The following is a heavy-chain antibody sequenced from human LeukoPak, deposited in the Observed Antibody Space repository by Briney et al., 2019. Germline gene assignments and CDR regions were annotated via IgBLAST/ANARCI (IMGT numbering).Heavy chain of an antibody. V-gene: IGHV4-59*01. CDR3: ATGRGYYYYMDV. CDR2: MHYSGST. D-gene: IGHD3-10*01. Sequence: SETLSLTCTVSGGSISSYYWSWIRQPPGKGLEWIGYMHYSGSTNYNPSLKSRVTISVDTSKNQFSLKLSSVTAADTAVYYCATGRGYYYYMDVWGKGTTVTVSS. CDR1: GGSISSYY. J-gene: IGHJ6*03.